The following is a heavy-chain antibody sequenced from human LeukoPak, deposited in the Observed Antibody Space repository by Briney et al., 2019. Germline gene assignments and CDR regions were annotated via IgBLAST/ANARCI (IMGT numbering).Heavy chain of an antibody. D-gene: IGHD6-19*01. CDR2: ISSSSSYT. J-gene: IGHJ3*02. CDR3: ARDRDRSDWYRGSFDI. Sequence: GGSLRLSCAASGFTFSSYSMNWVRQAPGKGLEWVASISSSSSYTYYADSVKGRFTISRDNAENSLYLQMNNLRTEDTAVYYCARDRDRSDWYRGSFDIWGQGTMVTVSS. V-gene: IGHV3-21*01. CDR1: GFTFSSYS.